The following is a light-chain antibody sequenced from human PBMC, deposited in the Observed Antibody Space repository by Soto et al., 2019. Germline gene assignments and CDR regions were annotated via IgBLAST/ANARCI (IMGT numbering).Light chain of an antibody. CDR1: QGVSSY. Sequence: EIVLTQSPATLSLSPGERATLSCRASQGVSSYLAWYQQKPGQAPRLLIYDASNRATGIPARFSGSGSGTDFTLTISRLEPEDFAVYFCQVYGSSSKTFGQGTKVDIK. CDR2: DAS. CDR3: QVYGSSSKT. J-gene: IGKJ1*01. V-gene: IGKV3-11*01.